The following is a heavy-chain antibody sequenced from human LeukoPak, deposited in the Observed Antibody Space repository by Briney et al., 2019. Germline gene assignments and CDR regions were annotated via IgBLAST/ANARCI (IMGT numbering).Heavy chain of an antibody. CDR1: GFTFRDHY. V-gene: IGHV3-11*01. D-gene: IGHD6-13*01. CDR2: ISSSGNTI. Sequence: GGSLRLSCAASGFTFRDHYMSWIRQAPGKGLEWVSYISSSGNTIYYADSVKGRFTISRDNAKNSLYLQMNSLRVEDTAVYYCARGGRGSSSWDCWGQGTVVTVSS. J-gene: IGHJ4*02. CDR3: ARGGRGSSSWDC.